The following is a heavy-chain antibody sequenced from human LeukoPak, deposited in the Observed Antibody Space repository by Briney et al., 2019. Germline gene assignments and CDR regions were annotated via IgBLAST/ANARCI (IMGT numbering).Heavy chain of an antibody. J-gene: IGHJ4*02. CDR1: GFTFSSYA. CDR2: ISGSGGST. D-gene: IGHD3-22*01. V-gene: IGHV3-23*01. CDR3: AKPRPYYDSRGYYDY. Sequence: GGSLRLSCAASGFTFSSYAMSWVRQAPGKGLEWVSAISGSGGSTYYADSVRGRFTISRDNSKNTLYLQMNSLRAEDTAVYYCAKPRPYYDSRGYYDYWGQGTLVTVSS.